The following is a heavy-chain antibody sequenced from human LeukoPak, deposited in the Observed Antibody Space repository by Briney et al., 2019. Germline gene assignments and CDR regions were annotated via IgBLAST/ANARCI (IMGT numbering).Heavy chain of an antibody. V-gene: IGHV4-39*01. CDR1: GVSISSSNSY. J-gene: IGHJ4*02. D-gene: IGHD3/OR15-3a*01. CDR3: ARQTGSGLFILP. Sequence: SETLSLTCTVSGVSISSSNSYWGWIRQPPGKGLEWIGSIYYSGNTYFNASLKSQVSISIDTSKNQFSLRLTSVTAADTAVYYCARQTGSGLFILPGGQGTLVTVSS. CDR2: IYYSGNT.